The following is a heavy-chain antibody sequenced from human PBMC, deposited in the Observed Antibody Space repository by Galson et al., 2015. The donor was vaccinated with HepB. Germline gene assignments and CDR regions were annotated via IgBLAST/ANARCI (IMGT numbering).Heavy chain of an antibody. CDR2: ISISNNTI. Sequence: SLRLSCAASGFPFSTYSMNWVRQAPGKGLEWVSYISISNNTIYYSDSVKGRFTVSRDNGKSSLYLQMSSLRADDTAVYYCARCPFSDYYGSGIYYDYWGHGTPVTVSS. V-gene: IGHV3-48*01. CDR1: GFPFSTYS. D-gene: IGHD3-10*01. J-gene: IGHJ4*03. CDR3: ARCPFSDYYGSGIYYDY.